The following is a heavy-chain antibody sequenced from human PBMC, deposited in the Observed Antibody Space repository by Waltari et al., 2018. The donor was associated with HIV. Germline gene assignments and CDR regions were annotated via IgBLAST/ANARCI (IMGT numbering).Heavy chain of an antibody. D-gene: IGHD1-26*01. J-gene: IGHJ4*02. CDR3: ARGRSGNYRGNSVVDY. CDR2: VNPNSGNT. Sequence: QVQLVQSGAEVKKPGASVKVSCKASGYTFTTYDSNWVRQATGQGLEWMGRVNPNSGNTGYAQKFQGRVTMTRNTSITTAHMELSSLRSDDTAVYYCARGRSGNYRGNSVVDYWGQGTLVTVSS. V-gene: IGHV1-8*01. CDR1: GYTFTTYD.